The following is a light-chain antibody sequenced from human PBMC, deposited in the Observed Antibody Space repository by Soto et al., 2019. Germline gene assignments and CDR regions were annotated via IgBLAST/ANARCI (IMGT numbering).Light chain of an antibody. CDR1: QSVSSY. CDR3: QQRSNLLYT. Sequence: EIVLTQSPATLSLSPGERATLSCRASQSVSSYLAWYQQKPGQAPRLLIYDSSNRATGIPARFSGNGSGTDFTLTISSLEPEDFAVYYCQQRSNLLYTFGQGTKREIK. V-gene: IGKV3-11*01. CDR2: DSS. J-gene: IGKJ2*01.